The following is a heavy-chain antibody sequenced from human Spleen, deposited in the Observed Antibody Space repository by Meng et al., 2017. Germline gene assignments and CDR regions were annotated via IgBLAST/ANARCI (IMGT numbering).Heavy chain of an antibody. Sequence: QVQLVQSGAEMKKPGASVKVSCKASAYGFTTYDIHWVRLAPGQRLEWMGWIKAGNGNTKYAQKFQGRVTMTTDTSTTTAYMEMRSLRSDDTALYYCARTTSYYNTWYYFDYWGQGTLVTVSS. CDR3: ARTTSYYNTWYYFDY. CDR1: AYGFTTYD. J-gene: IGHJ4*02. V-gene: IGHV1-3*01. CDR2: IKAGNGNT. D-gene: IGHD3-22*01.